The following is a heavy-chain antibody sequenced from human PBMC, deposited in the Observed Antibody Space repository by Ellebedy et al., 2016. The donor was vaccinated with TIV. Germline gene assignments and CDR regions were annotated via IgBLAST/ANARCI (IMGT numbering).Heavy chain of an antibody. J-gene: IGHJ6*02. CDR3: ARDLTMDV. CDR2: INPDSGTT. V-gene: IGHV1-2*04. Sequence: ASVKVSCKASGYTFTNYYIHWVRQAPGQGLEWMGWINPDSGTTRYAQSLQGSVTMTRDTSISTVYMELSRLRSEDTAMYYCARDLTMDVWGQGTTVTVSS. CDR1: GYTFTNYY.